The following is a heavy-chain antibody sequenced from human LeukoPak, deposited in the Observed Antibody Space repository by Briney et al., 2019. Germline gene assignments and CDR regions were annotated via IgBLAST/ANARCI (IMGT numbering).Heavy chain of an antibody. J-gene: IGHJ3*02. CDR2: IYYSGST. CDR1: GFSLSTSGMC. CDR3: ANLGGAFDI. V-gene: IGHV4-61*08. D-gene: IGHD3-16*01. Sequence: SGPALVKPTQTLTLTCTFSGFSLSTSGMCVSWIRQPPGKGLEWIGYIYYSGSTNYNPSLKSRVTISVDTSKNQFSLKLSSVTAADTAVYYCANLGGAFDIWGQGTMVTVSS.